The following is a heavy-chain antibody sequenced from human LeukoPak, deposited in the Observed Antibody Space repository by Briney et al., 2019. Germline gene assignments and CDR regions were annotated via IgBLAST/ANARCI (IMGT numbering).Heavy chain of an antibody. Sequence: ASVKVSCKASRYTFTGYYMHWVRQAPGQGLGWMGWINPNSGGTNYAQKFQGRVTMTRDTSISTAYMELSRLRSDDTAVYYCARDEDGYNPGAFDIWGQGTMVTVSS. CDR1: RYTFTGYY. J-gene: IGHJ3*02. CDR2: INPNSGGT. CDR3: ARDEDGYNPGAFDI. V-gene: IGHV1-2*02. D-gene: IGHD5-24*01.